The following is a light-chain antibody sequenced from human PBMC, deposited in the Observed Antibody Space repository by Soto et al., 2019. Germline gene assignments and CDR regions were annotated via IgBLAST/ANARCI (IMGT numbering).Light chain of an antibody. J-gene: IGKJ5*01. CDR2: EVS. V-gene: IGKV2D-29*02. Sequence: DIVMTQTPLSLSVTPGPPASISCKSSQSLLHSDGKTYFYWYLQKPGQSPQLLIYEVSKRFSGVPDRFSGSGSGTYFTLKISRVEAEDVGVYYCMQSIQLPSITFGQGTRLEIK. CDR3: MQSIQLPSIT. CDR1: QSLLHSDGKTY.